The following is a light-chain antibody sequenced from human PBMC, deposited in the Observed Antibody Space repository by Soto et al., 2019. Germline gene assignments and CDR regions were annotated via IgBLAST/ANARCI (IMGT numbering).Light chain of an antibody. Sequence: QSALTQPPSVSGAPGQRVTISCTGSSSNIGAGYDVHWYQQLPGTAPKLLIYGNTNRPSGVPDRFSGSKSGTSASLVITGLQAEDEADYYCQSYDSSLXXLVFGXGT. CDR3: QSYDSSLXXLV. V-gene: IGLV1-40*01. CDR2: GNT. J-gene: IGLJ2*01. CDR1: SSNIGAGYD.